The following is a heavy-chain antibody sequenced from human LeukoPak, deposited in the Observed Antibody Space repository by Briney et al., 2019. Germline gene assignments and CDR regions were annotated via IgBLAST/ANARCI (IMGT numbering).Heavy chain of an antibody. CDR1: GGSISSYY. Sequence: PSETLSPTCTVSGGSISSYYWSWIRQPPGKGLEWIGYIYYSGSTNYNPSLKSRVTISVDTSKNQFSLKLSSVTAADTAVYYCARGLVQKAFDIWGQGTMVTVSS. J-gene: IGHJ3*02. CDR2: IYYSGST. CDR3: ARGLVQKAFDI. V-gene: IGHV4-59*12. D-gene: IGHD1-1*01.